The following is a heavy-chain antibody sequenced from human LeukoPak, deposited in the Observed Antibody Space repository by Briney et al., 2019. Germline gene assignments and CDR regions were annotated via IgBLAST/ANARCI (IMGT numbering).Heavy chain of an antibody. Sequence: PSETLSLTCAVSGYSISRGYYWGWIRQPPGKGLEWLGNIYHSGNSFYNPSLKSRVIISVDTPRNQFSLKLKSVTAADTAVYYCARVDSGDYVADYWGQGTLVTVSS. CDR3: ARVDSGDYVADY. D-gene: IGHD4-17*01. CDR1: GYSISRGYY. CDR2: IYHSGNS. J-gene: IGHJ4*02. V-gene: IGHV4-38-2*01.